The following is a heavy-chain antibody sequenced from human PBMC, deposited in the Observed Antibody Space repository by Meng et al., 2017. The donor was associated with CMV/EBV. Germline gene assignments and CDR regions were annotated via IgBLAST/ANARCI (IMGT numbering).Heavy chain of an antibody. J-gene: IGHJ5*02. CDR2: INHSGST. CDR3: ARGGNWFDP. V-gene: IGHV4-34*01. Sequence: HVQLPQWGAGLLKPSETLSLTCAFYGGSFSGYYWSWIRQPPGKGLEWIGEINHSGSTNYNPSLKSRVTISVDTSKNQFSLKLSSVTAADTAVYYCARGGNWFDPWGQGTLVTVSS. CDR1: GGSFSGYY.